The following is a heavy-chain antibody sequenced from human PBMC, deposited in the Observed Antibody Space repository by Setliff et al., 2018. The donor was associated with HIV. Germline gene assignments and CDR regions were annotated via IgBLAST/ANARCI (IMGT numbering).Heavy chain of an antibody. D-gene: IGHD3-22*01. CDR1: GFTFITYG. V-gene: IGHV3-48*01. Sequence: GGSLRLSCAASGFTFITYGMNWVRQAPGKGLEWVSYISSTSRTIYYGDSVKGRFTISRDNAKNSLYLQMNSLRAEDTAVYYCATCYYDSALENWGQGTLVTVSS. CDR2: ISSTSRTI. CDR3: ATCYYDSALEN. J-gene: IGHJ4*02.